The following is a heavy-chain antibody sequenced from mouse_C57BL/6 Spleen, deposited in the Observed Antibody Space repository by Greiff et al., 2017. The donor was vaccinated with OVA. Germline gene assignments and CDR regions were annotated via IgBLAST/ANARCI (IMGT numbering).Heavy chain of an antibody. D-gene: IGHD1-1*01. CDR1: GYTFTSYW. V-gene: IGHV1-74*01. CDR2: IHPSDSDT. Sequence: VQLQQPGAELVKPGASVKVSCKASGYTFTSYWMHWVKQRPGQGLEWIGRIHPSDSDTNYNQKFKGKATLTVDKSTSTAYMQLCSLTSEDYAVYYCAIWGAHYGSSYFYAMDYWGQGTSVTVSS. CDR3: AIWGAHYGSSYFYAMDY. J-gene: IGHJ4*01.